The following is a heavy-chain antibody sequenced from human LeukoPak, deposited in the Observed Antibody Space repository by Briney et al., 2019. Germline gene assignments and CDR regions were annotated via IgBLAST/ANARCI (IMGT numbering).Heavy chain of an antibody. D-gene: IGHD3-10*01. V-gene: IGHV3-7*03. CDR1: GFTFSSYW. CDR2: IKQEGSEK. CDR3: VRFGELFFDTYYFDY. J-gene: IGHJ4*02. Sequence: PGGSLRLSCAASGFTFSSYWMSWVRQAPGKGLEWVANIKQEGSEKYYVDYVKGRFTIPRDNPKNSLYLQMNSLRAEDTALYYCVRFGELFFDTYYFDYWGQGTLVTVSS.